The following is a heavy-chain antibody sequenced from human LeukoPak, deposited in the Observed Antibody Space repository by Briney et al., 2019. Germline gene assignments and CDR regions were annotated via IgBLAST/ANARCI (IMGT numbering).Heavy chain of an antibody. Sequence: ASVKVSCKASGYTFTGYYMHWVRQAPGQGLEWMGWINPNSDVTNYAQKFQGRVTMTRDTSISTAYMELSSLRSDDTAVYYCAREYYYESSDYYVVLSGASDIWGQGTMVTVSS. V-gene: IGHV1-2*02. CDR2: INPNSDVT. D-gene: IGHD3-22*01. CDR3: AREYYYESSDYYVVLSGASDI. J-gene: IGHJ3*02. CDR1: GYTFTGYY.